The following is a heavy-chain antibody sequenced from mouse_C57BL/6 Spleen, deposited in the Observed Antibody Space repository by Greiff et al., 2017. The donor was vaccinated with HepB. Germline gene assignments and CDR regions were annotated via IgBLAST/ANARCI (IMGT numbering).Heavy chain of an antibody. CDR2: IRLKSDNYAT. J-gene: IGHJ2*01. Sequence: EVQLQQSGGGLVQPGGSMKLSCVASGFTFSNYWMNWVRQSPEKGLEWVAQIRLKSDNYATHYAESVKGRFTISRDDSKSSVYLQMNNLRAEDTGIYYCTKLWLRRRGDYWGQGTTLTVSS. CDR1: GFTFSNYW. D-gene: IGHD2-2*01. V-gene: IGHV6-3*01. CDR3: TKLWLRRRGDY.